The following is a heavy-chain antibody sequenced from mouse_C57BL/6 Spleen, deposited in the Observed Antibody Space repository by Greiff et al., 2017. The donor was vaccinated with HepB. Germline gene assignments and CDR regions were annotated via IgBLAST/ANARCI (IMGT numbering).Heavy chain of an antibody. Sequence: QVQLQQSGAELVKPGASVKLSCKASGYTFTSYWMHWVKQRPGQGLEWIGMIHPNSGSTNYNEKFKSKATLTVDKSSSTAYMQLSSLTSEDSAVYYCARDGDWYFDVWGIGTTVTVSS. CDR2: IHPNSGST. D-gene: IGHD2-3*01. CDR1: GYTFTSYW. CDR3: ARDGDWYFDV. J-gene: IGHJ1*03. V-gene: IGHV1-64*01.